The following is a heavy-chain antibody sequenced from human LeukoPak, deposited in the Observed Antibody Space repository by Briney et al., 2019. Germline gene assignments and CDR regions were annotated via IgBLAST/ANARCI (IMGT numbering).Heavy chain of an antibody. Sequence: SETLSLTCTVSGGSISSYYWSWIRQPPGKGLEWIGYIYYSGSTNYNPSLKSRVTISVDTSKNQFSLKLSSVTAADTAVYYCARVGNSYGYDYWGQGTLVTVSS. CDR2: IYYSGST. CDR3: ARVGNSYGYDY. D-gene: IGHD5-18*01. CDR1: GGSISSYY. V-gene: IGHV4-59*08. J-gene: IGHJ4*02.